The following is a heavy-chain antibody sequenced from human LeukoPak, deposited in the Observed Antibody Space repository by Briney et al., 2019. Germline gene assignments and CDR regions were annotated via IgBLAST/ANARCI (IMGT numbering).Heavy chain of an antibody. V-gene: IGHV3-15*01. D-gene: IGHD4-17*01. CDR1: GFTFSNAW. CDR2: IKSKTDGGTT. CDR3: TTTTGMTTVTY. Sequence: GGSLRLSCAASGFTFSNAWMSWVRQAPGKGLEWVGRIKSKTDGGTTDYAAPVKGRFTISRDDSKNMLYLQMNSLKTEDTAVYYCTTTTGMTTVTYWGQGTLVTVSS. J-gene: IGHJ4*02.